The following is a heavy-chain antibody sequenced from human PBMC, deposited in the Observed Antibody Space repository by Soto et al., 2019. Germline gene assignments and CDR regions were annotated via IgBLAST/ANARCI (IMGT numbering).Heavy chain of an antibody. J-gene: IGHJ4*02. V-gene: IGHV4-59*08. D-gene: IGHD2-15*01. CDR3: ARQGIKYIDY. Sequence: QVQLQESGPGLVKPSETLSLTCTVSGGSISSYYWSWIRQPPGKGLEWIGYIYYSGSTNYNPSLKSRVTMSLDTSKNQFSLKPSSVTAADTAVYYCARQGIKYIDYWGQGTLVTVSS. CDR1: GGSISSYY. CDR2: IYYSGST.